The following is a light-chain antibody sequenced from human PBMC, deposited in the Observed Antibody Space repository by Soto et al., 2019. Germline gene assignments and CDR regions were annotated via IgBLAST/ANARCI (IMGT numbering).Light chain of an antibody. V-gene: IGLV2-8*01. CDR1: SSDVGGYNY. CDR3: SSYAGNKNV. Sequence: LTQPPSASGSPGQSVTISCTGTSSDVGGYNYVSWYQQHPGKAPKLMIYEVSKRPSGVPDRFSGSKSGNTASLTVSGLQAEDEADYYCSSYAGNKNVFGTGTKVTVL. J-gene: IGLJ1*01. CDR2: EVS.